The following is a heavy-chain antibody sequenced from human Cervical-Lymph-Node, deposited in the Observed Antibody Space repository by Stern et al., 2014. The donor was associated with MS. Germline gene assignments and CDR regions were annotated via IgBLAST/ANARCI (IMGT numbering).Heavy chain of an antibody. J-gene: IGHJ3*02. CDR1: GYTFANYW. CDR3: AAILTPDAFDI. CDR2: SYPDDFDT. V-gene: IGHV5-51*01. Sequence: EVQLVEFGAEGKEPGESLKISCKGSGYTFANYWLGWMRQMPGKSLEWMEFSYPDDFDTRYSPSFRGQVTMSADKSISTAYLQWDSLKASDTAIYYCAAILTPDAFDIWGQGTMVTVSS. D-gene: IGHD2-2*02.